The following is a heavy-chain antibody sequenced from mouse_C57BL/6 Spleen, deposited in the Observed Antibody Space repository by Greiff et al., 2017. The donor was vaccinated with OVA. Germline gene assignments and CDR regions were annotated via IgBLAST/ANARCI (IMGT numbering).Heavy chain of an antibody. CDR3: ARESYDSWFAY. CDR1: GFSLTSYA. J-gene: IGHJ3*01. V-gene: IGHV2-9-1*01. D-gene: IGHD2-12*01. CDR2: IWTGGGT. Sequence: VQLQESGPGLVAPSQSLSITCTVSGFSLTSYAISWVRQPPGKGLEWLGVIWTGGGTNYNSALKSRMGISKDNAKRQVCLKMNSLQTDDTARYYCARESYDSWFAYWGQGTLVTVSA.